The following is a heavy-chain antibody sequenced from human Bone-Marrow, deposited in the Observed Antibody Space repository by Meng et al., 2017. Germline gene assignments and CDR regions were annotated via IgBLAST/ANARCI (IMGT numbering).Heavy chain of an antibody. D-gene: IGHD6-6*01. CDR2: IIHIFGTA. V-gene: IGHV1-69*13. CDR1: GGTFSSYA. J-gene: IGHJ4*02. CDR3: SRADLAARRPFDY. Sequence: SENVSCKASGGTFSSYAISWVRQAPGPGLEWMGGIIHIFGTANYAQKSQGRVTITADESTSTAYLVLSSLISEDAAVYYCSRADLAARRPFDYWGQGTLVTVSS.